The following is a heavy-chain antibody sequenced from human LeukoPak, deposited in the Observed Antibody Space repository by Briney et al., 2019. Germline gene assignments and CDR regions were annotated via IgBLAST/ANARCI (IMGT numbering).Heavy chain of an antibody. CDR2: IYYSGST. Sequence: SETLSLTCTVSGGSISSSSYYWGWIRQPPGKGLEWIGSIYYSGSTYYNPSLKSRVTISVDTSKNQFSLKLSSVTAADTAVYYCARGSFDILTGYYPGSYYYYYMDVWGKGTTVTISS. V-gene: IGHV4-39*07. CDR3: ARGSFDILTGYYPGSYYYYYMDV. D-gene: IGHD3-9*01. CDR1: GGSISSSSYY. J-gene: IGHJ6*03.